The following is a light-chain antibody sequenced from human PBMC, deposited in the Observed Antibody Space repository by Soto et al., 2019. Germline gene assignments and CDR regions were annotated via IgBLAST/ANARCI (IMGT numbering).Light chain of an antibody. CDR1: QSVSFTSNNKDY. V-gene: IGKV4-1*01. CDR3: QQYSAVPTT. Sequence: EIVMTQSPDSLAVSLGERATINCKSSQSVSFTSNNKDYLAWYQHRSGQPPKLLIYWASTRKSGVPDRFSGSGSGTDFTLTISSLQAEDVAVYYCQQYSAVPTTFGQGTKVEIK. J-gene: IGKJ1*01. CDR2: WAS.